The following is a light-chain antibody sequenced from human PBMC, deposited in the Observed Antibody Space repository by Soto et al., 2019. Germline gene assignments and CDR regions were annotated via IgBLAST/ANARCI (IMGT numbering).Light chain of an antibody. J-gene: IGKJ4*01. CDR1: QSVSSY. Sequence: EIVLTQSPATLSLSPGERATLSCRASQSVSSYLAWYQQKPGQAPRLLIYDASNRATGIPVRFSGSGSGTDFTLTISSLEPEDFAVYYCQQRSNSRLTFGGGTKVEIK. CDR3: QQRSNSRLT. CDR2: DAS. V-gene: IGKV3-11*01.